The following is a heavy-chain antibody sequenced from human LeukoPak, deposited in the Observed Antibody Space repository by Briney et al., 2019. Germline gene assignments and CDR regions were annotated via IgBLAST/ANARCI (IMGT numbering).Heavy chain of an antibody. V-gene: IGHV3-49*04. J-gene: IGHJ4*02. D-gene: IGHD3-10*01. CDR2: ITSKPYGGTT. CDR3: ARDRNYGSGRWPFDY. CDR1: GFTFEDFA. Sequence: GSLRLSCATSGFTFEDFAINWVRQAPGKGLEWVGFITSKPYGGTTEYAASVKGRFTISRDDSRSVAHLHMNSLKTDDTAVYYCARDRNYGSGRWPFDYWGQGTLVTVSS.